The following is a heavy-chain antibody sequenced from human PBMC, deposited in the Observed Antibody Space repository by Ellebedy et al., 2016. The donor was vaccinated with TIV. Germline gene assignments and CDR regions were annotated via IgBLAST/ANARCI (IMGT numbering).Heavy chain of an antibody. D-gene: IGHD3-22*01. Sequence: PGGSLRLSCAASGFIFSDYSMNWVRQAPGKGLEWVAYISYSSSRIYYAGSVKGCFTISRDNAKNSLFLQMNSLRTEDTAVYYCARDLTEYSSGWFVHWGQGALVTVSS. CDR1: GFIFSDYS. J-gene: IGHJ5*02. V-gene: IGHV3-21*05. CDR2: ISYSSSRI. CDR3: ARDLTEYSSGWFVH.